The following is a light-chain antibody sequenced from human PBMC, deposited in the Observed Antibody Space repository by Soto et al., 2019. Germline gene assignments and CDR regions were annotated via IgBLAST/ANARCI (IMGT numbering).Light chain of an antibody. CDR2: KVS. J-gene: IGKJ2*01. Sequence: DVVLTQSPLSLHVTLGQPASISCRSSQSLVHSDGIFYLNWFQQRPGQSPRRLIYKVSNRDYGVPDRFSGSGSGTDFTLEISRVEAEDVGVYYCMQGSHWPYTFGQGTKLEIK. CDR3: MQGSHWPYT. V-gene: IGKV2-30*02. CDR1: QSLVHSDGIFY.